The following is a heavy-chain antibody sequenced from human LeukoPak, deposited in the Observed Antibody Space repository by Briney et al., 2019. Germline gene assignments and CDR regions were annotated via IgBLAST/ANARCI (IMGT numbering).Heavy chain of an antibody. Sequence: ASVKVSCKASGYTFTSYDINWVRQATGQGPEWMGWMNPNSGNTGYAQKFQGRVTMTRNTSISTAYMELSSLRSEDTAVYYCARARYCSGGSCYSDYWGQGTLVTVSS. D-gene: IGHD2-15*01. V-gene: IGHV1-8*01. J-gene: IGHJ4*02. CDR3: ARARYCSGGSCYSDY. CDR2: MNPNSGNT. CDR1: GYTFTSYD.